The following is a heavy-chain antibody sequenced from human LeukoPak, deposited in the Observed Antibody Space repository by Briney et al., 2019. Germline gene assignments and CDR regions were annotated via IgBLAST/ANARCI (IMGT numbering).Heavy chain of an antibody. J-gene: IGHJ5*02. Sequence: ASVKVSCKASGYTFTGYYMHWVRQAPGQGLEWMGIINPSGGRTSYAQKFQGRVTMTRDTSTSTVYMELSSLRSEDTAVYYCARGAVAGDWFDPWGQGTLVTVSS. CDR3: ARGAVAGDWFDP. D-gene: IGHD6-19*01. V-gene: IGHV1-46*01. CDR2: INPSGGRT. CDR1: GYTFTGYY.